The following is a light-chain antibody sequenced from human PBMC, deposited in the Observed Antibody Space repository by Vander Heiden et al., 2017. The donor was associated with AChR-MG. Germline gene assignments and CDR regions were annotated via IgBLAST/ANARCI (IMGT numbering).Light chain of an antibody. CDR1: QNINNY. CDR3: QQSHSIPQT. V-gene: IGKV1-39*01. Sequence: DIQMTQFPSSLSASVGDRVTITCRASQNINNYLNWYQQKPGKAPKLLIYAASSFLSGVPSRFSGSGSETDFTLTISRLQPEDSATYYCQQSHSIPQTFGQGTKVEI. CDR2: AAS. J-gene: IGKJ1*01.